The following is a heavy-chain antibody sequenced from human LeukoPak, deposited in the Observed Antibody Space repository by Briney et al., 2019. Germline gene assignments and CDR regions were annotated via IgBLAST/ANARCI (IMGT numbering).Heavy chain of an antibody. CDR1: GFTFSSYL. CDR2: IKQNGSER. J-gene: IGHJ4*02. Sequence: GGSLRLSCAASGFTFSSYLMSWVRQAPGKGLEWVANIKQNGSERYYVDSVKGRFTISRDNAKNSLYLQMNSLRAVDTAVYYCARGPSGGNGFSYWGLGTLVTVSS. V-gene: IGHV3-7*04. CDR3: ARGPSGGNGFSY. D-gene: IGHD2-15*01.